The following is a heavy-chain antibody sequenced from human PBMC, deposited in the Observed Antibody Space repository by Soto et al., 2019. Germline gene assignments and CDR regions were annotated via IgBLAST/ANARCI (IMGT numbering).Heavy chain of an antibody. Sequence: QVQLVESGGGVVQPGRSLRLSCAASGFTFSSYAMHWVRQAPGKGLEWVAVISYDGSNKYYADSVKGRFTISRDNSKNTLYLQMNSLRAEDTAVYYCARDQPAARPYYYYGMDVWGQGTTVTVSS. CDR1: GFTFSSYA. D-gene: IGHD6-6*01. CDR3: ARDQPAARPYYYYGMDV. V-gene: IGHV3-30-3*01. CDR2: ISYDGSNK. J-gene: IGHJ6*02.